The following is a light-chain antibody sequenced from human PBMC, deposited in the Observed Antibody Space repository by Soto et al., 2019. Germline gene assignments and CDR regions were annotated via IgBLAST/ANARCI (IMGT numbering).Light chain of an antibody. CDR3: QHFGGTTFT. J-gene: IGKJ5*01. CDR1: QSVSSN. V-gene: IGKV3-20*01. Sequence: IVMTESPTTLSITPGERSNLSRGASQSVSSNLAWYQQKPGQAPRLLIYGASNRATGIPDRFSGSGSGTDFTLTISRLEPGDFAVYYCQHFGGTTFTFGQGTRLEIK. CDR2: GAS.